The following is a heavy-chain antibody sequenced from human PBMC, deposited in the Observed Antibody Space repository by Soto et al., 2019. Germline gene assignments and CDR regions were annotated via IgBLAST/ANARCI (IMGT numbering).Heavy chain of an antibody. J-gene: IGHJ6*02. CDR3: ARDADYGGSRGGMDV. CDR2: IYYSGST. D-gene: IGHD4-17*01. CDR1: GGSVNNANYF. V-gene: IGHV4-31*03. Sequence: QVRLEESGPGLVKPSETLSLICSVSGGSVNNANYFWNWIRHHPENGLEWIGYIYYSGSTRYNPSFKTRATVSIDTSKNQFSRRLNSVTVADTAVYFCARDADYGGSRGGMDVWGRGTTVTVSS.